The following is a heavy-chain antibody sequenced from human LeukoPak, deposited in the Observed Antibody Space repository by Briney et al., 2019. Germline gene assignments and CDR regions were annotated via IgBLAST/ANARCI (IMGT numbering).Heavy chain of an antibody. J-gene: IGHJ4*02. V-gene: IGHV4-39*07. CDR3: AGRFGEFVY. CDR2: IYYSGST. Sequence: SETLSLTCTVSGGSISSSGYYWGWIRQPPGKGLEWIGSIYYSGSTYYNPSLKSRVTISVDTSKNQFSLKLSSVTAADTAVYYCAGRFGEFVYWGQGTLVTVSS. D-gene: IGHD3-10*01. CDR1: GGSISSSGYY.